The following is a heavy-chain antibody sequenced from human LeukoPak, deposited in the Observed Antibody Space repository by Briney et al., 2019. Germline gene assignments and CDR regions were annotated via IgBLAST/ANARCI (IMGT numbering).Heavy chain of an antibody. CDR2: ITGSGGST. CDR1: GFSFSNYA. Sequence: GGSLRLSCAASGFSFSNYAMNWVRQAPGKGLEWVSTITGSGGSTHYADSVKGRFTISRDNSKNTLYLQMNSLRADDTAVYYCAKGLKPAMASRLNYFDYWGQGALVTVSS. D-gene: IGHD2-8*01. J-gene: IGHJ4*02. CDR3: AKGLKPAMASRLNYFDY. V-gene: IGHV3-23*01.